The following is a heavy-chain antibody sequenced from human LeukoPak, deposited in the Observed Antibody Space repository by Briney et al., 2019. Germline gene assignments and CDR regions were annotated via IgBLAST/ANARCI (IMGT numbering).Heavy chain of an antibody. CDR3: ASDLVGATDY. D-gene: IGHD1-26*01. CDR1: GFTFSSYS. CDR2: ISSSSSYI. V-gene: IGHV3-21*01. Sequence: KPGGSLRLSCAASGFTFSSYSMNWVRQAPGNGLEWVSSISSSSSYIHYADSVKGRFTISRDNAKNSLYLQMNSLRAEDTAVYYCASDLVGATDYWGQGTLVTVSS. J-gene: IGHJ4*02.